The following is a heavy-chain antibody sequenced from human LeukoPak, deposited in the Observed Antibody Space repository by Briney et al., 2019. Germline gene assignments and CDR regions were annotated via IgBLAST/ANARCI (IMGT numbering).Heavy chain of an antibody. D-gene: IGHD3-3*01. Sequence: ASVTVSCKASGYTFTSYGISWVRQAPGQGLEWMGWISAYNGNTNYAQKLQGRVTMTTDTSTSTAYMELRSLRSDDTAVYYCARDRRITIFGANWFDPWGQGTLVTVSS. CDR2: ISAYNGNT. J-gene: IGHJ5*02. V-gene: IGHV1-18*01. CDR1: GYTFTSYG. CDR3: ARDRRITIFGANWFDP.